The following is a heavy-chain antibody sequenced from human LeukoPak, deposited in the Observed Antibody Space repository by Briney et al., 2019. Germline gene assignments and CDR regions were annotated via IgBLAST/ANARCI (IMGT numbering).Heavy chain of an antibody. CDR3: ARAAVGRPNYYYYMDV. CDR1: GGTFSSYA. V-gene: IGHV1-69*05. Sequence: SVKVSCKASGGTFSSYAISWVRQAPGQGLVWMGGIIPIFGTANYAQKFQGRVTITTDESTSTAYMELSSLRSEDTAVYYCARAAVGRPNYYYYMDVWGKGTTVTVSS. J-gene: IGHJ6*03. CDR2: IIPIFGTA. D-gene: IGHD1-26*01.